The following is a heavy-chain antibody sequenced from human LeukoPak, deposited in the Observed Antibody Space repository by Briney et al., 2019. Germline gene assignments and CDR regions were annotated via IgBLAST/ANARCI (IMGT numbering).Heavy chain of an antibody. D-gene: IGHD6-6*01. V-gene: IGHV4-38-2*02. CDR2: IYHSGST. J-gene: IGHJ5*02. CDR3: ARNLGFGSSSKVP. Sequence: PSETLSLTCTVSGYSISSGYYWGWIRQPPGKGLEWIGSIYHSGSTYYNPSLKSRVTTSVDTSKNQFSLKLSSVTAADTAVYYCARNLGFGSSSKVPWGQGTLVTVSS. CDR1: GYSISSGYY.